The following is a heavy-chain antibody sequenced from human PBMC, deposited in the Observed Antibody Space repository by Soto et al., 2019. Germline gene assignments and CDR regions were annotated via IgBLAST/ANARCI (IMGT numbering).Heavy chain of an antibody. CDR3: ATGEDCSSTSCRYGMDV. CDR2: IKPNSGGT. CDR1: GYTFTGYY. J-gene: IGHJ6*02. D-gene: IGHD2-2*01. V-gene: IGHV1-2*04. Sequence: VQLVQSGAEVKKPGASVKVSYKASGYTFTGYYMHWLRQAPGQGLECMGWIKPNSGGTNYAQEFQGWVTMTRDTSISTAYMELRRLRSDDTAVYYCATGEDCSSTSCRYGMDVWGQGTTVTVSS.